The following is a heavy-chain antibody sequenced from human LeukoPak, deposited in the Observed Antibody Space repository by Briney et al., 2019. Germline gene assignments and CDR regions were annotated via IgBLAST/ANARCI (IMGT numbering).Heavy chain of an antibody. CDR1: GGSISSYY. D-gene: IGHD2-15*01. J-gene: IGHJ6*02. CDR3: ARAVVYCSGGSCYSDYYYYYGMDV. V-gene: IGHV4-59*01. Sequence: PSETLSLTCTVSGGSISSYYWSWIRQPPGKGLGWIGYIYYSGSTNYNPSLKSRVTISVDTSKNQFSLKLSSVTAADTAVYYCARAVVYCSGGSCYSDYYYYYGMDVWGQGTTVTVSS. CDR2: IYYSGST.